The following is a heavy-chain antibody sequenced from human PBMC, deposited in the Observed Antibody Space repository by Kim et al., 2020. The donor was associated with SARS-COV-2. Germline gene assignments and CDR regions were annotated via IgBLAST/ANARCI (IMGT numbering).Heavy chain of an antibody. J-gene: IGHJ3*02. CDR1: GFIFSSYG. CDR2: IWYDGTNK. D-gene: IGHD5-18*01. CDR3: AREDTANSGNDALDI. Sequence: GGSLRLSCAASGFIFSSYGMHWVRQAPGKGLEWVAVIWYDGTNKYYADSVKGRFTISRDNSKSTMYLQMNSLRAEDTAVYYCAREDTANSGNDALDIWGQGTMVTVSS. V-gene: IGHV3-33*01.